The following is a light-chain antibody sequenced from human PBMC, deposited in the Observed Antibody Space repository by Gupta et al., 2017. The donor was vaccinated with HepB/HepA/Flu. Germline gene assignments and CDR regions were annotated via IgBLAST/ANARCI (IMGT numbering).Light chain of an antibody. V-gene: IGLV2-14*03. CDR3: SSYTSSTL. CDR2: DVS. CDR1: SSDVGGYNY. Sequence: QSALTQPASVSGSPGQSITISCTGTSSDVGGYNYVSWYQQHPGKAPKLMIYDVSNRPSGVSNRFSGSKSGNTASLTLSGLQAEDEDDYYCSSYTSSTLFGGGTKLTVL. J-gene: IGLJ2*01.